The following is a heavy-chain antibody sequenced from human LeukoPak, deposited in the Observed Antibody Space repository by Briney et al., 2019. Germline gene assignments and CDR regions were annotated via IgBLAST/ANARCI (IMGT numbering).Heavy chain of an antibody. J-gene: IGHJ3*02. D-gene: IGHD6-13*01. CDR3: ASQLGDASDI. V-gene: IGHV3-48*01. Sequence: GGSLRLSCAASGFTFSSYSMNWVRQAPGKGLEWVSYISSSSTIYYADSVKGRFTISRDNGKNSLYLQMNNLRAEDTAVYYCASQLGDASDIWGQGTMVTVSS. CDR1: GFTFSSYS. CDR2: ISSSSTI.